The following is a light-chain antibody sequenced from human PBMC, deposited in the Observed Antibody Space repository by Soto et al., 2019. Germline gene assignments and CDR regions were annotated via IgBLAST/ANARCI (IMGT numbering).Light chain of an antibody. J-gene: IGLJ7*01. CDR2: DVN. CDR3: CSYAGTSSVFSSV. CDR1: SSDVGGYNY. Sequence: QSALTQPRSVSGSPGQSGTISCTGTSSDVGGYNYVSWYQQHPGKAPKLMIYDVNKRPSGVPDRFSGSKSGNTASLTISGLLGEDEADYYCCSYAGTSSVFSSVFGTGTQLTVL. V-gene: IGLV2-11*01.